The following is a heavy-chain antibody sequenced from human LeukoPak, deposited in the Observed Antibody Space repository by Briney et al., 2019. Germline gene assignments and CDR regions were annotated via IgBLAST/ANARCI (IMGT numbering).Heavy chain of an antibody. D-gene: IGHD3-10*01. Sequence: PGGSLRLSCAASGFTFSSYWMSWVRQAPGKGLEWVANIKQDGSEKYYVDSVKGRFTFSRDNTENSLYLQMNSLRAEDTAIYYCARDLYYYGSGSYGYWGQGTLVTVSS. CDR3: ARDLYYYGSGSYGY. CDR1: GFTFSSYW. CDR2: IKQDGSEK. J-gene: IGHJ4*02. V-gene: IGHV3-7*01.